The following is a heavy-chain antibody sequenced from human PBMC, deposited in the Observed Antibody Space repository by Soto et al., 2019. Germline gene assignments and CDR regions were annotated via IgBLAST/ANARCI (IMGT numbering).Heavy chain of an antibody. CDR1: GFTFSSYA. Sequence: GGSLRLSCAASGFTFSSYAMSWVRQAPGKGLEWVSAISGSGGSTYYADSVKGRFTISRDNSKNTLYLQMNSLRAEDTAVYYCAKAPGKVVAATHFDYWGQGTLVTVSS. V-gene: IGHV3-23*01. CDR2: ISGSGGST. J-gene: IGHJ4*02. D-gene: IGHD2-15*01. CDR3: AKAPGKVVAATHFDY.